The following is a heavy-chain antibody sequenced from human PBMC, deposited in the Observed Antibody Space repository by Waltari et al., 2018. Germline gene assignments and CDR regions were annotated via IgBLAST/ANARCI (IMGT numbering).Heavy chain of an antibody. Sequence: EVQLVESGGGLVQPGGSLRLSCVASGFTFSSYSMNWVRQAPGKGLEWVSYISSSSSTIYYADSVKGRFTISRDNAKNSLYLQMNSLRAEDTAVYYCARDQGYCSGGSCYSGWFDPWGQGTLVTVSS. CDR3: ARDQGYCSGGSCYSGWFDP. J-gene: IGHJ5*02. CDR1: GFTFSSYS. V-gene: IGHV3-48*04. D-gene: IGHD2-15*01. CDR2: ISSSSSTI.